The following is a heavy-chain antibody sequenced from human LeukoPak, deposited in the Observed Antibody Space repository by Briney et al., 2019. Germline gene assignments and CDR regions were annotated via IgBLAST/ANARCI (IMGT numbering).Heavy chain of an antibody. CDR3: ARDSYTRRYFDY. Sequence: ASVKVSCKASGYTFTGYYMHWVRQAPGQGLEWMGWIKPNSGGTNYAQKFQGRVTMTRDTSISTAYMELSRLRSDDTAVYYCARDSYTRRYFDYWGQGTLVTVSS. CDR2: IKPNSGGT. D-gene: IGHD1-26*01. V-gene: IGHV1-2*02. J-gene: IGHJ4*02. CDR1: GYTFTGYY.